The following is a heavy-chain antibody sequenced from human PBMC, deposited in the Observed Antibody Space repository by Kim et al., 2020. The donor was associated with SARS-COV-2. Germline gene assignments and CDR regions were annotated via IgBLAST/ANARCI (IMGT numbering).Heavy chain of an antibody. CDR1: GGSISSGGYY. CDR3: ARITETGEAAAGDWYFDV. Sequence: SETLSLTCTVSGGSISSGGYYWSWIRQHPGKGLEWIGYIYYSGSTYYNPSLKSRVTISVDTSKNQFSLKLSSVTAADTAVYYCARITETGEAAAGDWYFDVWGRGTLVTVSS. V-gene: IGHV4-31*03. J-gene: IGHJ2*01. CDR2: IYYSGST. D-gene: IGHD6-13*01.